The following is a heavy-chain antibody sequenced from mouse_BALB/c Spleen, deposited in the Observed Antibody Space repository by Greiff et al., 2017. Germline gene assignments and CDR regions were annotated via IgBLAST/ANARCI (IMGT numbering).Heavy chain of an antibody. J-gene: IGHJ3*01. CDR2: ISSGSSTI. CDR1: GFTFSSFG. V-gene: IGHV5-17*02. Sequence: EVKLQESGGGLVQPGGSRKLSCAASGFTFSSFGMHWVRQAPEKGLEWVAYISSGSSTIYYADTVKGRFTISRDNPKNTLFLQMTSLRSEDTAMYYCARDYDAWFAYWGQGTLVTVSA. CDR3: ARDYDAWFAY. D-gene: IGHD2-4*01.